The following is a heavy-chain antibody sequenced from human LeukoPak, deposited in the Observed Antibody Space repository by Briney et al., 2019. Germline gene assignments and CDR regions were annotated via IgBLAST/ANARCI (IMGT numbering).Heavy chain of an antibody. CDR1: GFTFSSYS. Sequence: GGSLRLSCAASGFTFSSYSMNWVRQAPGKGLEWVSSISSSSSYIYYADSVKGRFTISRDNAKSSLYLQMSTLRVEDTAVYYCARDSEGGSGWFDPWGQGTLVTVSS. V-gene: IGHV3-21*04. J-gene: IGHJ5*02. CDR3: ARDSEGGSGWFDP. CDR2: ISSSSSYI. D-gene: IGHD3-16*01.